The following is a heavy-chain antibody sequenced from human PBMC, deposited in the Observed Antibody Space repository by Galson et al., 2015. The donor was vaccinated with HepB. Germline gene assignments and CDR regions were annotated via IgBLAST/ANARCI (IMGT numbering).Heavy chain of an antibody. D-gene: IGHD2-21*02. Sequence: QSGAEVKKPGESLKISCTASGYSFTTYWIAWVRQMPGKGLESMGIIYPGDSDIRYSPSFQGQVTISADKSISTAYLQWTSLKASDTAIYYCARRVRGDSYYYYGLDVWGQGTTVTVSS. CDR1: GYSFTTYW. CDR3: ARRVRGDSYYYYGLDV. V-gene: IGHV5-51*01. J-gene: IGHJ6*02. CDR2: IYPGDSDI.